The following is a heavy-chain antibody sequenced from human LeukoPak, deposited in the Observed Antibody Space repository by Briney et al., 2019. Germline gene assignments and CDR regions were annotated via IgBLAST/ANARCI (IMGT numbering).Heavy chain of an antibody. CDR2: IQRDGSEK. CDR3: ERQGYSSGK. J-gene: IGHJ4*02. D-gene: IGHD6-19*01. Sequence: GGSLRLSCAASGFTFSSYWMNSVRQAPGKGLEWVASIQRDGSEKYYVESVKGRFTISRDNAKNYVYLQMNSLGAEYTAVYYCERQGYSSGKWGQGTLVSVSS. V-gene: IGHV3-7*01. CDR1: GFTFSSYW.